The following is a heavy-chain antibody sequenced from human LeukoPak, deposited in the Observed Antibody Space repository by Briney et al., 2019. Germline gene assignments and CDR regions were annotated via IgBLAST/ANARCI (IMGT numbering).Heavy chain of an antibody. J-gene: IGHJ3*02. V-gene: IGHV4-34*01. CDR1: GGSFSGYY. Sequence: SETLSLTCAVYGGSFSGYYWSWIRQPPGEGLEWIGEINHSGSTNYNPSLKSRVTISVDTSKNQFSLKLSSVTAADTAVYYCARGAPAFDIWGQGTMVTVSS. CDR2: INHSGST. CDR3: ARGAPAFDI.